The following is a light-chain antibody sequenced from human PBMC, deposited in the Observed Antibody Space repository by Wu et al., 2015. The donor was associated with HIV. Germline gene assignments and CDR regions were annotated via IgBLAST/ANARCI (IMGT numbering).Light chain of an antibody. CDR2: GAS. CDR1: QSVSSSY. CDR3: QQNGGSQT. Sequence: ETLLTQSPATLSLSPGDRATLSCRASQSVSSSYLAWYQQKPGQAPRLLIYGASSRATGISDRFSGSGSGTDFTLTISRLEPEDFAVYYCQQNGGSQTFGQGTKVEIK. J-gene: IGKJ1*01. V-gene: IGKV3-20*01.